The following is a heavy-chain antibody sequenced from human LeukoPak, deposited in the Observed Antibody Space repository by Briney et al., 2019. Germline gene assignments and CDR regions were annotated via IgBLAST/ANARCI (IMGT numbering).Heavy chain of an antibody. V-gene: IGHV4-4*07. D-gene: IGHD1-26*01. Sequence: PSETLSLTCTVSGGSISSDYWSWIRQPAGKGLEWIGRIYTSGSTNYNPSLKSRVTMSVDTSKNQFSLKMSSVTAADTAVYYCATGGSSGSPFDYWGQGTLVTVSS. CDR3: ATGGSSGSPFDY. CDR1: GGSISSDY. J-gene: IGHJ4*02. CDR2: IYTSGST.